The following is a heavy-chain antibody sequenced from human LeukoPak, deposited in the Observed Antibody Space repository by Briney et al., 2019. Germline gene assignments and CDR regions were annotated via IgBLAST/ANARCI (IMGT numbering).Heavy chain of an antibody. CDR2: ISSSSSYI. J-gene: IGHJ4*02. Sequence: GGSLRLSCAASGFTFSSYSMNWVRQAPGKGLEWVSSISSSSSYIYYADSVKGRFTISRDNTKNSLYLQMNGLRAEDTAVYYCARDLSIAAAGTHWGQGTLVTVSS. CDR3: ARDLSIAAAGTH. D-gene: IGHD6-13*01. V-gene: IGHV3-21*01. CDR1: GFTFSSYS.